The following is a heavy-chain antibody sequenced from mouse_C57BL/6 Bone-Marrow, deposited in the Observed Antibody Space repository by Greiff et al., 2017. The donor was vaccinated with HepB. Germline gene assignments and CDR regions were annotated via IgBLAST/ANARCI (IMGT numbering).Heavy chain of an antibody. D-gene: IGHD2-2*01. CDR2: IDPSDSYT. V-gene: IGHV1-50*01. Sequence: VQLQQPGAELVKPGASVKLSCKASGYTFTSYWMQWVKQRPGQGLEWIGEIDPSDSYTNYNQKFKGKATLTVDTSSSTAYMQLSSLTSEDSAVYYCARRDGYDERDYWGQGTSVTVSS. CDR1: GYTFTSYW. J-gene: IGHJ4*01. CDR3: ARRDGYDERDY.